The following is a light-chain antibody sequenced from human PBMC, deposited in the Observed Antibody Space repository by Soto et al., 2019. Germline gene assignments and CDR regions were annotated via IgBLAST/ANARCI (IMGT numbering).Light chain of an antibody. CDR3: QNYNSYSEA. J-gene: IGKJ1*01. Sequence: DIQMPQSPSTLSASVGDRVTVTCRASQRVSGWLAWYQQKPVKAPKLLIYKASNLKRGVPSRLSGSGSGTEFTLTISSLQPDDFATYYCQNYNSYSEAFGQGTKVDI. V-gene: IGKV1-5*03. CDR1: QRVSGW. CDR2: KAS.